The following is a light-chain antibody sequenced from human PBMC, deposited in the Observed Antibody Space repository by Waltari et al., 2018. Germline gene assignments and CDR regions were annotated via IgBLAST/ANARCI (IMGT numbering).Light chain of an antibody. CDR3: QKYYTAPRT. J-gene: IGKJ1*01. V-gene: IGKV4-1*01. CDR1: QSVLYSPNNNNY. Sequence: DIVMTQSPDSMAVSLGERATVNCKSSQSVLYSPNNNNYLAWYQQKTGQPPKLLIYWASTRESGVPDRFSGSGSGTDFTLTISSLQAEDVAVYYCQKYYTAPRTFGQGTKVEIK. CDR2: WAS.